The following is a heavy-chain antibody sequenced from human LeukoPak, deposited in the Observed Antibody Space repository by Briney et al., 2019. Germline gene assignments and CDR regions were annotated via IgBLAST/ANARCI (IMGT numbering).Heavy chain of an antibody. D-gene: IGHD3-22*01. J-gene: IGHJ4*02. CDR1: GGSISSSNW. V-gene: IGHV4-4*02. Sequence: SETLSLTCAVSGGSISSSNWWSWVRQPPGKGLEWIGEIYHSGSTNYNPSLKSRVTISVDTSKNQFSLKLSSVTAADTAVYYCAREESSYYYDSSGNGFDYWGQGTLVTVSS. CDR2: IYHSGST. CDR3: AREESSYYYDSSGNGFDY.